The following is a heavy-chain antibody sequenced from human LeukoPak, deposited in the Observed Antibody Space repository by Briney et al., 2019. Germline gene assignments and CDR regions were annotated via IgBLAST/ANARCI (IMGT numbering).Heavy chain of an antibody. CDR3: ARDHHRFEGCSGGSCYAARPGWFDP. CDR1: GFTFSSYS. V-gene: IGHV3-21*01. D-gene: IGHD2-15*01. J-gene: IGHJ5*02. Sequence: GGSLRLSCAASGFTFSSYSMNWVRQAPGKGLEWVSSISSSSSYIYYADSVKGRFTISRDNAKNSLYLQVNSLRAEDTAVYYCARDHHRFEGCSGGSCYAARPGWFDPWGQGTLVTVSS. CDR2: ISSSSSYI.